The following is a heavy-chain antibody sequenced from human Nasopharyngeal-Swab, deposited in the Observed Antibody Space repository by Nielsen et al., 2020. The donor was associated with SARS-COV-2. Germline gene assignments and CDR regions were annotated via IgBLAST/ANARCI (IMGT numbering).Heavy chain of an antibody. V-gene: IGHV3-21*01. CDR2: LGGGGSYV. CDR3: ARIAGRGSIYYYYMDV. J-gene: IGHJ6*03. D-gene: IGHD1-26*01. Sequence: GGSLSLSCAGLGFTFNSYSLIWVGRVPGEGLGWSPSLGGGGSYVYYADSVKGRFTISKDSAKNSLYLQMNSLRADDTAVYFCARIAGRGSIYYYYMDVWGTGTTVTVSS. CDR1: GFTFNSYS.